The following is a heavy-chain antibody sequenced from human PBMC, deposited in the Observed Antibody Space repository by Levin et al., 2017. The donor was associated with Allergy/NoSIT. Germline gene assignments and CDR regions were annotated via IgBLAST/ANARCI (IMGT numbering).Heavy chain of an antibody. CDR2: IYYSGST. CDR3: AGFSMTMVRGVIQKARKIDY. J-gene: IGHJ4*02. CDR1: GGSISSGGYY. D-gene: IGHD3-10*01. V-gene: IGHV4-31*03. Sequence: SQTLSLTCTVSGGSISSGGYYWSWIRQHPGKGLEWIGYIYYSGSTYYNPSLKSRVTISVDTSKNQFSLKLSSVTAADTAVYYWAGFSMTMVRGVIQKARKIDYWGQGTLVTVSS.